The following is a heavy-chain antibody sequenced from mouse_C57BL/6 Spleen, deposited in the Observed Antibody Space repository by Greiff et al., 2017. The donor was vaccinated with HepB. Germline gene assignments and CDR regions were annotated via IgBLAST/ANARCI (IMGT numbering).Heavy chain of an antibody. CDR2: IWSGGST. V-gene: IGHV2-4*01. J-gene: IGHJ1*03. CDR3: AKKGYDGYWYFDV. D-gene: IGHD2-2*01. CDR1: GFSLTSYG. Sequence: QVQLKDSGPGLVQPSQSLSITCTVSGFSLTSYGVHWVRQPPGKGLEWLGVIWSGGSTAYNAAFISRLSISKDNSKSQVFFKMNSLQADDTAIYYCAKKGYDGYWYFDVWGTGTTVTVSS.